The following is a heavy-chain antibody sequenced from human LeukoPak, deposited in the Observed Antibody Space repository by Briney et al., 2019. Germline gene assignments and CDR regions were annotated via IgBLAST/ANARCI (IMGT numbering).Heavy chain of an antibody. CDR1: GFTFSSYA. D-gene: IGHD3-22*01. CDR2: ISGSGGSP. V-gene: IGHV3-23*01. CDR3: ARDYSVIVYYYDSSGYRYDAFDI. Sequence: PGGSLRLSCAASGFTFSSYAMTWVRQAPGKGLEWVSAISGSGGSPYYADCVKGRFTISRDNAKNSLYLQMNSLRAEDTAVYYCARDYSVIVYYYDSSGYRYDAFDIWGQGTMVTVSS. J-gene: IGHJ3*02.